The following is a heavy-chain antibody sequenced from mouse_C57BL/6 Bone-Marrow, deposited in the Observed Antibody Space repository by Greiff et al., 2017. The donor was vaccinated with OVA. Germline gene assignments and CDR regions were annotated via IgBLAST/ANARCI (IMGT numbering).Heavy chain of an antibody. CDR3: ARSGSSPDWFAY. CDR1: GSTFTSSW. CDR2: IHPNSGST. V-gene: IGHV1-64*01. Sequence: QVQLQQPGAELVKPGASVKLSCKASGSTFTSSWMHWVKQRPGQGLEWIGMIHPNSGSTNYNEKFKGKATLTVDKSSSTAYMQLSSLTSEDSAVYYCARSGSSPDWFAYWGQGTLVTVSA. D-gene: IGHD1-1*01. J-gene: IGHJ3*01.